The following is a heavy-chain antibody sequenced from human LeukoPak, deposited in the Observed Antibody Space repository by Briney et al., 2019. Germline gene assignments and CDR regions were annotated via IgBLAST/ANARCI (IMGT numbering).Heavy chain of an antibody. J-gene: IGHJ4*02. D-gene: IGHD2-15*01. CDR3: AKDSSASCYSPLDY. CDR2: ISGSGDNT. CDR1: GFTVGSNT. V-gene: IGHV3-23*01. Sequence: GGSLRLSCAASGFTVGSNTMSWVRQAPGKGLEWVSVISGSGDNTYYADSVKGRFTISRDNSKNTLYLQMNSLRAEDTAVYYCAKDSSASCYSPLDYWGQGTLVTVSS.